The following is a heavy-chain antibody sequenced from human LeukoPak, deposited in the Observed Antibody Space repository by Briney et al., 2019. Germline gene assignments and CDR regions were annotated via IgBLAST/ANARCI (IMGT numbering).Heavy chain of an antibody. CDR2: IYYDGTT. CDR3: ARVRGRYFDWDPPYYYYYMDV. V-gene: IGHV4-59*11. CDR1: GGSISGHY. J-gene: IGHJ6*03. D-gene: IGHD3-9*01. Sequence: PSETLSLTCTVSGGSISGHYWSWLRQPPGKGLEWIGYIYYDGTTNYNPSLKSRVTISIDTSNNQFSLKLSSVTAADTAVYYCARVRGRYFDWDPPYYYYYMDVWGKGTTVTISS.